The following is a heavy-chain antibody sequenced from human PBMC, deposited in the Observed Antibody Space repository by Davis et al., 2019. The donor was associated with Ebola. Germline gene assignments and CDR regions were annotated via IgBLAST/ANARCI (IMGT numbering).Heavy chain of an antibody. Sequence: SQTLSLTRAISGDRVSTNLGWNWIRPSPSRGLAWLGRTSYPSEWKNDYAVSVRGRMTINADTSKNQFSLQLNSVTPEDTAVYYCGRGWMQSGMAVWGQGTMVTVSS. J-gene: IGHJ3*01. CDR1: GDRVSTNLG. CDR2: TSYPSEWKN. CDR3: GRGWMQSGMAV. V-gene: IGHV6-1*01. D-gene: IGHD5-18*01.